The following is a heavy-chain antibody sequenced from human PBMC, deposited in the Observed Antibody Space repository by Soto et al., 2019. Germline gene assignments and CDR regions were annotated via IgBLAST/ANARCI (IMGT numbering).Heavy chain of an antibody. CDR2: IYSGGST. CDR3: AGDILTGYYNFDS. J-gene: IGHJ4*02. CDR1: GFSVSYKY. Sequence: EVQLVESGGGLIQPGGSLRLSCAASGFSVSYKYMSWVRQAPGKGLEWVSIIYSGGSTYYADSVKGRITISRDNSKNTLYLQMNGLRAEDTAVYYCAGDILTGYYNFDSWGQGTLVTVSS. D-gene: IGHD3-9*01. V-gene: IGHV3-53*01.